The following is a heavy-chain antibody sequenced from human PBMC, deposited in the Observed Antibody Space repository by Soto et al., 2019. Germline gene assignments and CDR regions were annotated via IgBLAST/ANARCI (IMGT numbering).Heavy chain of an antibody. J-gene: IGHJ4*02. CDR2: IWYDGSNK. D-gene: IGHD4-17*01. CDR1: GFTFSSYG. Sequence: QVQLVESGGGVVQPGRSLRLSCAASGFTFSSYGMHWVRQAPGKGLEWVAVIWYDGSNKYYADSVKGRFTISRDNSKNTLYLQMNSLRAEDTAVYYCARESEDYVDYIDFVYYFDYWGQGTLVTVSS. CDR3: ARESEDYVDYIDFVYYFDY. V-gene: IGHV3-33*01.